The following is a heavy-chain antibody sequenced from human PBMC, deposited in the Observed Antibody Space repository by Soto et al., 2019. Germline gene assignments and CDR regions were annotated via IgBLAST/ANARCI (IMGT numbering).Heavy chain of an antibody. CDR1: GFTFRSSS. CDR2: ISGTSDYI. Sequence: EVQLVESGGGLVKPGGSLRLHCVASGFTFRSSSMNWVRQAPGKALEWVSSISGTSDYIDYADSVQGRFTVSRDNVKNSLYLQMDSLGAEDTAVYYCARDASYYGSGSYYYFDLWGQGTLVTVFS. D-gene: IGHD3-10*01. J-gene: IGHJ4*02. V-gene: IGHV3-21*01. CDR3: ARDASYYGSGSYYYFDL.